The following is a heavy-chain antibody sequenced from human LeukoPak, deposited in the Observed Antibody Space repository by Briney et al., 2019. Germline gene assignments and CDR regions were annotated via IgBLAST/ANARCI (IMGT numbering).Heavy chain of an antibody. J-gene: IGHJ4*02. CDR1: GGSFSDYY. V-gene: IGHV4-34*01. D-gene: IGHD2-2*01. Sequence: SETLSLTCAVYGGSFSDYYGSWIRQSPGKGLEWIGEIKSTGTTNWIGETKHSESTNYNPSLESRVTISADTSKNQFSLKLTSVTAADTAVYYCARVIGSDTRDYYLGYWGQGTLVTVYS. CDR2: TKHSEST. CDR3: ARVIGSDTRDYYLGY.